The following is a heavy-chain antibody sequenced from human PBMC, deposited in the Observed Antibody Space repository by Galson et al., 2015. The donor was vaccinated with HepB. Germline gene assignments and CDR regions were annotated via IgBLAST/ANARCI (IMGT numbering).Heavy chain of an antibody. Sequence: SVKVSCKASGYSFTDKTIHWVRQAPGQRLEWMGWMNAGNGYTRYSQKFQGRVTITSDTSATTAYMELSSLTSEDTAVYYCARDPIRGDSDFFDYWGQGTLVTVSS. CDR1: GYSFTDKT. CDR3: ARDPIRGDSDFFDY. D-gene: IGHD3-3*01. CDR2: MNAGNGYT. V-gene: IGHV1-3*01. J-gene: IGHJ4*02.